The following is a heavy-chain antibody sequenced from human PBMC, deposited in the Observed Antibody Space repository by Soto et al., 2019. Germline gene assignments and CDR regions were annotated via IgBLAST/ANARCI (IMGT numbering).Heavy chain of an antibody. Sequence: EVQLVESGGGLVKPGGSLRLSCAASGFTFSSYSMNWVRQAPGKGLEWVSSISSSSSYIYYADSVKGRFTISRDNAKNSLYLQMNSLRAEDTAVYYCARQVAARRGYYYYYGMDVWGQGTTVTVSS. CDR2: ISSSSSYI. CDR1: GFTFSSYS. J-gene: IGHJ6*02. V-gene: IGHV3-21*01. D-gene: IGHD6-6*01. CDR3: ARQVAARRGYYYYYGMDV.